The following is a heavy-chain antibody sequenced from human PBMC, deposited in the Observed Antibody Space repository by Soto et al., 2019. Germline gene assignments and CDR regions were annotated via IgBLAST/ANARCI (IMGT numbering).Heavy chain of an antibody. J-gene: IGHJ6*02. CDR2: IDTDGSRK. V-gene: IGHV3-7*03. CDR3: GRVPLDGNYANGVDV. Sequence: TGGSLRLSCAASGFNFNTYWMYWVRQAPGKGLEWVANIDTDGSRKNYVDSVKGRFIISRDNAKNSLLLQMNSPRADDTAVYYCGRVPLDGNYANGVDVWGQGTTVTVSS. CDR1: GFNFNTYW. D-gene: IGHD4-17*01.